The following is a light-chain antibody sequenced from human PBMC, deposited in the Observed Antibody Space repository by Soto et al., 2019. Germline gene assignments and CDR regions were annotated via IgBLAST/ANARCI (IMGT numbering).Light chain of an antibody. Sequence: EIVLTQSPATLSLSPGERATLSRRASQSVSSYLAWYQQKPGQAPRLLIYDASNRATGIPARFSGSGSGTDFTLTISSLEPEDFAAYYCQQRSNWPPYTFGQGTKLEIK. CDR1: QSVSSY. J-gene: IGKJ2*01. V-gene: IGKV3-11*01. CDR3: QQRSNWPPYT. CDR2: DAS.